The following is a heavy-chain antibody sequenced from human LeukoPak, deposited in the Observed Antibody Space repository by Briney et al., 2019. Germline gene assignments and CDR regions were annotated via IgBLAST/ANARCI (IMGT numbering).Heavy chain of an antibody. CDR1: GFIFSNYA. CDR3: AKDPTVAGTEGY. V-gene: IGHV3-23*01. J-gene: IGHJ4*02. CDR2: ISGSGNVH. D-gene: IGHD6-19*01. Sequence: GGSLRLSCAASGFIFSNYAIHWVRQAPGKGLEWVSVISGSGNVHFYADFLKGRFTVSRDNSKDTVYLEMNGLRADDTAVYYCAKDPTVAGTEGYWGQGTLVTVSS.